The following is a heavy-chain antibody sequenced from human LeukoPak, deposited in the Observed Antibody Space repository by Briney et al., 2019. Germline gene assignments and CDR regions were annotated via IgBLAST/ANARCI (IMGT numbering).Heavy chain of an antibody. D-gene: IGHD3-16*01. J-gene: IGHJ5*02. CDR2: VTGPGDTT. V-gene: IGHV3-23*01. Sequence: GGSLRLSCATSGFTFTNYAMNWVRQAPGKGLEWVSPVTGPGDTTYYADSLKGRFFMSREDSKTTVYLQMNRLSAEDTGIYYCAKGAEIDLWGQGTLVSVSS. CDR3: AKGAEIDL. CDR1: GFTFTNYA.